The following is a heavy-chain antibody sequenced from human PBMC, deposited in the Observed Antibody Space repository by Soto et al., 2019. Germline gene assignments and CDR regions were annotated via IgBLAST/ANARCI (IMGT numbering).Heavy chain of an antibody. Sequence: SDTISLTCTACGGSISSSIFDWCLNKQPPGKGLEWIGEIYHTGSTSYKPSLKSRVTISVDTSKNQFSLKLSSVTAADTAVYYCARAVDYDSSCYYFDYWGQGTLVTVSS. CDR3: ARAVDYDSSCYYFDY. J-gene: IGHJ4*02. D-gene: IGHD3-22*01. CDR1: GGSISSSIFD. CDR2: IYHTGST. V-gene: IGHV4-61*05.